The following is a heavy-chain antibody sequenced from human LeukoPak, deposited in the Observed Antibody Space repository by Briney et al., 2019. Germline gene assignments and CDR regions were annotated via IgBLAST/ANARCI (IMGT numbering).Heavy chain of an antibody. Sequence: GGSLRLSCAASGFTFSSYEMNWVRQAPGKGLEWVSYISSSGSTIYYADSVKGRFTISRDNAKNSLYLPMNSLRAEDTAVYYCARVSSSSSWYSTTTEYYFDYWGQGTLVTVSS. D-gene: IGHD6-13*01. V-gene: IGHV3-48*03. CDR2: ISSSGSTI. CDR3: ARVSSSSSWYSTTTEYYFDY. J-gene: IGHJ4*02. CDR1: GFTFSSYE.